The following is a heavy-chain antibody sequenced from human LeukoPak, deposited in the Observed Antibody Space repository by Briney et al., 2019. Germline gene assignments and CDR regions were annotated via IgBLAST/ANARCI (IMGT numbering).Heavy chain of an antibody. CDR2: ISDGGRPL. D-gene: IGHD2-8*01. Sequence: GGSLRLSCAASGFIFSDYYMSWIRQAPGKGLEWVSFISDGGRPLHYADSVKGRFTISRDNAKNSLYLQMNSLRDEDTAVYFCARRYCTPSSCHSDYWGQGALVTVSS. V-gene: IGHV3-11*01. CDR3: ARRYCTPSSCHSDY. J-gene: IGHJ4*02. CDR1: GFIFSDYY.